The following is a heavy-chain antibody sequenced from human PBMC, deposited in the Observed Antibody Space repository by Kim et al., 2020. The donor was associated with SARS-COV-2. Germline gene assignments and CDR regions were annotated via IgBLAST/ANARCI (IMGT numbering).Heavy chain of an antibody. CDR2: ISGSGGST. CDR1: GFTFSSYA. D-gene: IGHD3-10*01. Sequence: GGSLRLSCAASGFTFSSYAMSWVRQAPGKGLEWVSAISGSGGSTYYADSVKGRFTISRDNSKNTLYLQMNSLRAEDTAVYYCAKDLNYYGSGSYYDYWGQGTLVTVSS. J-gene: IGHJ4*02. CDR3: AKDLNYYGSGSYYDY. V-gene: IGHV3-23*01.